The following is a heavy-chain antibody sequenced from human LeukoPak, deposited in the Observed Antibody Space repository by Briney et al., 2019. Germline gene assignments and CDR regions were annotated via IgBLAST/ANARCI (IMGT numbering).Heavy chain of an antibody. V-gene: IGHV1-2*02. J-gene: IGHJ6*03. CDR3: ARDRGLDIAAAGKFRHYYYYMDV. CDR1: GYTFTSYG. D-gene: IGHD6-13*01. CDR2: INPNSGGT. Sequence: RASVKVSCKASGYTFTSYGISWVRQAPGQGLEWMGWINPNSGGTNYAQKFQGRVTMTRDTSISTAYMELSRLRSDDTAVYYCARDRGLDIAAAGKFRHYYYYMDVWGKGTTVTVSS.